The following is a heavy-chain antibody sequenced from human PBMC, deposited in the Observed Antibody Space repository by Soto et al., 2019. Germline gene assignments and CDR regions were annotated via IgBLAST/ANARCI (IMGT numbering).Heavy chain of an antibody. D-gene: IGHD1-1*01. CDR1: GGSFSGYY. CDR3: ATANWSHHYFDP. V-gene: IGHV4-34*01. J-gene: IGHJ5*02. Sequence: PSETLSLTCALYGGSFSGYYWSWLRQPPGKGLEWIGEINHSGSTNYNPSLESRVTISVDTSKNQFSLKVTSVTAADTAVYYCATANWSHHYFDPWGQGTLVTVP. CDR2: INHSGST.